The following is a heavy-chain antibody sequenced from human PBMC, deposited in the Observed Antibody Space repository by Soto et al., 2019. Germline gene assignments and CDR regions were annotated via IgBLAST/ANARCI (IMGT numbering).Heavy chain of an antibody. CDR2: IWYDGSNK. Sequence: GGSLRLSCAASGFTFSSYGMHWVRQAPGKGLEWVAVIWYDGSNKYYADSVKGRFTISRDNSKNTLYLQMNSLRAEDTAVYYCARDQGVGATLFDYWGQGTLVTVSS. J-gene: IGHJ4*02. CDR3: ARDQGVGATLFDY. CDR1: GFTFSSYG. D-gene: IGHD1-26*01. V-gene: IGHV3-33*01.